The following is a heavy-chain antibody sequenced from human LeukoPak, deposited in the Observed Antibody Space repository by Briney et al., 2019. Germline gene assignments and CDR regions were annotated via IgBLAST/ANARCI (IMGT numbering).Heavy chain of an antibody. CDR1: GFTFSSYA. V-gene: IGHV3-30*04. D-gene: IGHD4-17*01. CDR3: ARDYSDYGDFSRYYYYYGMDV. J-gene: IGHJ6*04. Sequence: GRSLRLSCAASGFTFSSYAMHWVRQAPGKGLEWVAVISYDGSNKYYADSVKGRFTISRDHSKNTLYMQLNSLRAEDTAVYYCARDYSDYGDFSRYYYYYGMDVWGKGTTVTVSS. CDR2: ISYDGSNK.